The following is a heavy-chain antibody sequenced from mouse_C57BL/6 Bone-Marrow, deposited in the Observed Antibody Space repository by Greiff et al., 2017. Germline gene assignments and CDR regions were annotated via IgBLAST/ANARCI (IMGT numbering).Heavy chain of an antibody. J-gene: IGHJ1*03. CDR3: ARDAPTSYYYGSYYWYFDV. V-gene: IGHV7-1*01. CDR1: GFTFSDFY. CDR2: RRNKANDYTT. D-gene: IGHD1-1*01. Sequence: EVQGVESGGGLVQSGRSLRLSCATSGFTFSDFYMEWVRQAPGKGLEWIAARRNKANDYTTEYSASVKGRFIVSRDTSQSILYLQMNALRAEDTAIYYCARDAPTSYYYGSYYWYFDVWGTGTTVTVSS.